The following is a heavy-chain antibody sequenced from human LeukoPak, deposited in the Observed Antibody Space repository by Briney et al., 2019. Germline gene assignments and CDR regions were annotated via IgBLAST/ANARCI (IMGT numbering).Heavy chain of an antibody. CDR1: GGTFSSYA. Sequence: GASVKVSCKASGGTFSSYAISWVRQAPGQGLEWMGGIIPIFGTANYAQKFQGRVTMTRNTSISTAYMELSSLRSENTAVYYCARGNSGSYEDYWGQGTLVTVSS. V-gene: IGHV1-69*05. CDR3: ARGNSGSYEDY. D-gene: IGHD1-26*01. J-gene: IGHJ4*02. CDR2: IIPIFGTA.